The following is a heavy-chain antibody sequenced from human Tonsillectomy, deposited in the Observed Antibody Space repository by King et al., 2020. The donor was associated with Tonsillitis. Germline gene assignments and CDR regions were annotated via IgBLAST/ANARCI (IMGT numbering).Heavy chain of an antibody. Sequence: QLQESGPGLVKPSETLSLTCTVSGGSISSSSYYWGWIRQPPGEGLEWIWTIYYSGSTYYNPSLKSRVTIFVDTSKNQFSLKLSSVTAADTAVYYCARVQTRGSYDIKDYFDNWGQGTLVTVSS. CDR2: IYYSGST. D-gene: IGHD3-9*01. CDR3: ARVQTRGSYDIKDYFDN. J-gene: IGHJ4*02. CDR1: GGSISSSSYY. V-gene: IGHV4-39*01.